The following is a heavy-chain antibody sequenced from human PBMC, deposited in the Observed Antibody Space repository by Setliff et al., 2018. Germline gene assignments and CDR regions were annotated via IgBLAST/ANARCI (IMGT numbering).Heavy chain of an antibody. CDR1: GFSFSHYH. CDR2: IDPRGSPV. CDR3: TRSRGTTVYDY. Sequence: PGGSLRLSCTASGFSFSHYHMNWIRQTPRKGLEWISHIDPRGSPVDYVDSVKGRFTISRDNTKNLVYLQMDSLRADDTAVYYCTRSRGTTVYDYWGQGTLVTVSS. J-gene: IGHJ4*02. D-gene: IGHD1-7*01. V-gene: IGHV3-11*01.